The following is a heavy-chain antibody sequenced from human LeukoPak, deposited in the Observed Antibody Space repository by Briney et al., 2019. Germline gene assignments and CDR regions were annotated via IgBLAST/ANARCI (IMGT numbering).Heavy chain of an antibody. V-gene: IGHV3-30*18. D-gene: IGHD3-10*01. CDR1: GFTFSNYG. CDR2: ISYDGSNE. CDR3: AKVRGVTIFSDY. Sequence: GGSLRLSCAASGFTFSNYGMHWVRQAPGKGLEWVAFISYDGSNEYSADSVKGRFTISRDDAKNSLYLQMNSLRDEDTAVYYCAKVRGVTIFSDYWGQGTLVSVSS. J-gene: IGHJ4*02.